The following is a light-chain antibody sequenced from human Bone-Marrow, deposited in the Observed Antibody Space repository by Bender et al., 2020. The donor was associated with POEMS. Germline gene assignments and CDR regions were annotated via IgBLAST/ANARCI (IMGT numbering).Light chain of an antibody. CDR3: CSCVATNTYV. Sequence: QSALTQPASVSGSPGQSITISCSGVSSDVRPYDLVCWYQQYPGKAPKLLIFEVYKRPPGVSDRFSGFRSGNTASLTISGLLPEDEADYFCCSCVATNTYVFGPGTTVSVL. CDR2: EVY. J-gene: IGLJ1*01. CDR1: SSDVRPYDL. V-gene: IGLV2-23*02.